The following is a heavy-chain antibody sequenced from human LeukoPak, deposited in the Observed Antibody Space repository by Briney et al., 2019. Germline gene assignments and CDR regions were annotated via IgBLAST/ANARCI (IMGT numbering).Heavy chain of an antibody. CDR1: GGSISSYY. D-gene: IGHD3-22*01. Sequence: SETLSLTCTVSGGSISSYYWSWIRLPPGKGLEWIGYIYYTGATYYNPSLKSQVTMSVDTSKNQFSLKLSSVTAADTAVYYCARENGYYYDTYYYYGMDVWGQGTTVTVSS. CDR2: IYYTGAT. J-gene: IGHJ6*02. V-gene: IGHV4-59*12. CDR3: ARENGYYYDTYYYYGMDV.